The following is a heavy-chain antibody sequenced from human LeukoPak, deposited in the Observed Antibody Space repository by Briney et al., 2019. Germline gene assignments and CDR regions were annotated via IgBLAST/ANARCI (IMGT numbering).Heavy chain of an antibody. CDR3: AREGGYCSSTTCYFDS. CDR2: ISYDGSKE. Sequence: GGSLRLSCAASGFTFSRCAMHWVRQAPGKGLEWVAVISYDGSKESYADSVKGRFTVSRDNSKNTLYLQMNSPRAEDTAVYYCAREGGYCSSTTCYFDSWGQGTLVTVSS. D-gene: IGHD2-2*01. J-gene: IGHJ4*02. V-gene: IGHV3-30-3*01. CDR1: GFTFSRCA.